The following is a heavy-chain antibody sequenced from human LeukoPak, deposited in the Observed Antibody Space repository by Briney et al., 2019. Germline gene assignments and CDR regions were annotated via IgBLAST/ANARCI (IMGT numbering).Heavy chain of an antibody. V-gene: IGHV1-2*02. J-gene: IGHJ5*02. CDR1: GYTFTGYY. CDR3: ARFRAARLWDWFDP. D-gene: IGHD6-6*01. CDR2: INPNSGGT. Sequence: GASVKASCKASGYTFTGYYMHWVRQAPGQGLEWMGWINPNSGGTNYAQKFQGRVTMTRDTSISTAYMELSRLRSDDTAVYYCARFRAARLWDWFDPWGQGTLVTVSS.